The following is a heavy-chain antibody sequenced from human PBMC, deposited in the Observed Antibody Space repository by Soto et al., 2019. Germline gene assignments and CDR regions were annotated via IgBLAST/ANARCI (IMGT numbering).Heavy chain of an antibody. CDR1: GFSLSTSGMR. D-gene: IGHD1-1*01. V-gene: IGHV2-70*04. Sequence: SGPTLVNPTQTLTLTCTFSGFSLSTSGMRVSWIRQPPGKALEWLARIDWDDDKFYSTSLETRLTISKDTSKNQVVLTMTNMDPVDTATYYCASDRTGTTRDFDYWGQGTLLTVSS. CDR2: IDWDDDK. CDR3: ASDRTGTTRDFDY. J-gene: IGHJ4*02.